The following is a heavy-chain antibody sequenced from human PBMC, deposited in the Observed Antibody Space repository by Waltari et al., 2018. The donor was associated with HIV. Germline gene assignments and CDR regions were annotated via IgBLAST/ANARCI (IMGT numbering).Heavy chain of an antibody. D-gene: IGHD3-3*01. CDR3: ARMYDCWSGYASGGWFDP. CDR2: IYHSGST. Sequence: QVQLQESGPGLVKPSETLSLTCAVSGYSISSGYYWGWIRQPPGKGLEWIGSIYHSGSTYYNPSLQSRVTISVETSKNQFSLKLSSVTAADTAVYYCARMYDCWSGYASGGWFDPWGQGTLVTVSS. J-gene: IGHJ5*02. V-gene: IGHV4-38-2*01. CDR1: GYSISSGYY.